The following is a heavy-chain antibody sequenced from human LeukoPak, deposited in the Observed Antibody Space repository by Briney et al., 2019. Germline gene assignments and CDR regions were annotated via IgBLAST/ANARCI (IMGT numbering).Heavy chain of an antibody. V-gene: IGHV4-59*01. D-gene: IGHD6-13*01. J-gene: IGHJ6*03. CDR1: GGSISSYY. CDR2: IYYSGST. Sequence: SETLSLTCTVSGGSISSYYWSWIRQPPGKGLEWIGYIYYSGSTNYNPSLKSRVTISVDTSKNQFSLKLSSVTAADTAVYYCAGTYSSSWYIVRNYYYYYMDVWGKGTTVTVSS. CDR3: AGTYSSSWYIVRNYYYYYMDV.